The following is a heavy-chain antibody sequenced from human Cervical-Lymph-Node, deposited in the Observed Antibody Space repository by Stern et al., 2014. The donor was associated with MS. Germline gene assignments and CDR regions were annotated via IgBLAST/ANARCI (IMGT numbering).Heavy chain of an antibody. D-gene: IGHD6-19*01. CDR1: GFTFSSYA. V-gene: IGHV3-23*04. J-gene: IGHJ4*02. CDR2: ISGSGDST. Sequence: EVQPEESGGSLVQPGGSLRLSCAASGFTFSSYAMSWVRQAPGKGLEWVSAISGSGDSTYYADSVKGRFTISRDNSKNTLYLQMNSLRADDTAVYYCAKEGILVASFDYWGQGTLVTVSS. CDR3: AKEGILVASFDY.